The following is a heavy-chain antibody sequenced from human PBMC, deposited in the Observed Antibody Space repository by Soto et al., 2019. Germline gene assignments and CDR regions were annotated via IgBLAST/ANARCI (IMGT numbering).Heavy chain of an antibody. CDR1: GFTFSSYA. CDR2: ISGSGGTT. D-gene: IGHD6-19*01. CDR3: ATTANGWFSAFDI. J-gene: IGHJ3*02. V-gene: IGHV3-23*01. Sequence: EVQLLESGGGLVQPGGSLRLSCAASGFTFSSYAMIWGRQAPGKGLEWVSAISGSGGTTYYADSVKGRFTFSRDNSKNTLYLQMNSLSAEDQAVYYCATTANGWFSAFDIWGQGTMVTVSS.